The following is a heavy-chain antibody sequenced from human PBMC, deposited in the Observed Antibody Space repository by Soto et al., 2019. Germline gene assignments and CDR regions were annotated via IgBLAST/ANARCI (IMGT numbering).Heavy chain of an antibody. CDR3: ARAVAGNHIDY. Sequence: QVQLQESGPGLVKPSETLSLTCTVSGGSISSYYWSWIRQPPGKGLEWIGYIYYSGSTNYNPSLKSRVTISVDTSKNQSSLKLSSVTAADTAVYYCARAVAGNHIDYWGQGTLVTVSS. V-gene: IGHV4-59*01. D-gene: IGHD6-19*01. CDR2: IYYSGST. J-gene: IGHJ4*02. CDR1: GGSISSYY.